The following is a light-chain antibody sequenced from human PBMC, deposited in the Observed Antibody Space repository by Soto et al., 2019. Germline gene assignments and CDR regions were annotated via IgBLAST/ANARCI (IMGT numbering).Light chain of an antibody. CDR2: KAS. V-gene: IGKV1-5*03. CDR3: QQYNSYLYT. CDR1: QSISSW. Sequence: DIQMTQSPSTLSASVGDRVTITCRASQSISSWLAWYQQKPGKALKLLIYKASSLESGVPSRFRSSGSGYEFTLNISSLQPDDFASYYCQQYNSYLYTFGQGTKLEIK. J-gene: IGKJ2*01.